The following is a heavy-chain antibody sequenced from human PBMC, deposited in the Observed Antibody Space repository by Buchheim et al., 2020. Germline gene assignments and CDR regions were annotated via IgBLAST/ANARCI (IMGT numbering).Heavy chain of an antibody. CDR2: LSGSGAST. CDR3: AKDYGYYDSSGYVDY. V-gene: IGHV3-23*01. J-gene: IGHJ4*02. Sequence: EVQLLESGGGLVQPGGSLRLSCAASGFRFSSYAMSWVRQAPGKGLEWVSTLSGSGASTYYADSVKGRFTISRDNSKNTLYLQMKSMRAEDTAVYYCAKDYGYYDSSGYVDYWGQGTL. D-gene: IGHD3-22*01. CDR1: GFRFSSYA.